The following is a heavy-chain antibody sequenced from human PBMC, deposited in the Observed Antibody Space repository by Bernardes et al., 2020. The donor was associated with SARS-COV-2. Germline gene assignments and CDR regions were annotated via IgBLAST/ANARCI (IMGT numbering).Heavy chain of an antibody. D-gene: IGHD6-13*01. Sequence: GGSLRLSCAASGFTFSSYSMNWVRQAPGKGLEWVSSISSSSSYIYYADSVKGRFTISRDNAKNSLYLQMNSLRAEDTAVYYCASYIAAAGNNYFDYWGQGTLVTVSS. J-gene: IGHJ4*02. CDR1: GFTFSSYS. CDR2: ISSSSSYI. CDR3: ASYIAAAGNNYFDY. V-gene: IGHV3-21*01.